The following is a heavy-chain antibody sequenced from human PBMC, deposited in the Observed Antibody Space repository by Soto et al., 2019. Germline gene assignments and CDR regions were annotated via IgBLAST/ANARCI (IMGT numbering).Heavy chain of an antibody. V-gene: IGHV3-30*18. J-gene: IGHJ4*02. CDR3: AKDMRVDYGDHVASGDY. CDR2: ISYDGSNK. D-gene: IGHD4-17*01. CDR1: GFTFSSYG. Sequence: QVQLVESGGGVVQPGRSLRLSCAASGFTFSSYGMHWVRQAPGKGLEWVAVISYDGSNKYYADSVKGRFTISRDNSKNTLYLQMNSLRAEDTAVYYCAKDMRVDYGDHVASGDYWGQGTLVTVSS.